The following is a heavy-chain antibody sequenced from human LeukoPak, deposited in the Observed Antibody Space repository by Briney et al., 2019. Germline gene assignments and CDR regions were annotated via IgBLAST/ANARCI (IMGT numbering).Heavy chain of an antibody. V-gene: IGHV3-23*01. D-gene: IGHD3-10*01. CDR1: GFSFSSFS. Sequence: GGSLRLSCVGTGFSFSSFSMNWVRQAPGKGLEWVATISGSGTYYLDSVKGRFTISRDDSKSTVYLQMNSLRAEDTAIHYCAKVPYSDYGSGRPPFMDVWGQGTTVAVSS. CDR3: AKVPYSDYGSGRPPFMDV. J-gene: IGHJ6*02. CDR2: ISGSGT.